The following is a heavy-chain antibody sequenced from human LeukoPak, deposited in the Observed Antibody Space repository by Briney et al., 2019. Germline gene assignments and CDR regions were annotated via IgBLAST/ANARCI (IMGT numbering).Heavy chain of an antibody. J-gene: IGHJ4*02. CDR1: RFTFITYW. Sequence: GGSLRLSCAASRFTFITYWMSWVRQAPGKGLEWVANIKQDGSEKYYVDSVKGRFTISRDKAKNSLYLQMNSLRVEDTAVYYCARAKGAAGTYLFDYWGQGTLVTVSS. V-gene: IGHV3-7*03. CDR3: ARAKGAAGTYLFDY. D-gene: IGHD6-13*01. CDR2: IKQDGSEK.